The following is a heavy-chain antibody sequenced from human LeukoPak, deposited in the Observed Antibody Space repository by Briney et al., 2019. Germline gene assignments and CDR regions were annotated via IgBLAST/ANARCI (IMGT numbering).Heavy chain of an antibody. Sequence: GGSLRLSCAASGFTFISYSIHWVRQAPGKGLEWVAFIRYDGSNKYYADSVKGRFAISRDNNKNSLYLQMNSLRTEDTALYYCARDSSGSLDYWGQGTLVTVSS. CDR1: GFTFISYS. CDR3: ARDSSGSLDY. D-gene: IGHD1-26*01. CDR2: IRYDGSNK. J-gene: IGHJ4*02. V-gene: IGHV3-30*02.